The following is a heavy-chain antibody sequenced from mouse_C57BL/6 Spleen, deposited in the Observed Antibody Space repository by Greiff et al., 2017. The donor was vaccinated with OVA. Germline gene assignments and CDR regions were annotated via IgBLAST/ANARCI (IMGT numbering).Heavy chain of an antibody. D-gene: IGHD6-1*01. CDR2: IYPGDGDP. V-gene: IGHV1-82*01. J-gene: IGHJ3*01. Sequence: VQLQQSGPELVKPGASVKISCKASGYAFSSSWMNWVKQRPGKGLEWLGRIYPGDGDPNYNGQFKGKATLTADKASSTAYMQLSSLTSEDSAVNICARSGEAAGFADWGKGTLVTVAA. CDR3: ARSGEAAGFAD. CDR1: GYAFSSSW.